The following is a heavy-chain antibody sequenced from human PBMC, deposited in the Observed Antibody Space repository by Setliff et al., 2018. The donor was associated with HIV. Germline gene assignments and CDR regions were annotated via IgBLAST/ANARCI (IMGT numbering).Heavy chain of an antibody. CDR3: ARAQYSSSWNYYYYYMDV. V-gene: IGHV1-18*01. CDR2: ISAYNGNT. CDR1: GYTFTSYG. D-gene: IGHD6-13*01. Sequence: AAVKVSCKASGYTFTSYGISWVRQAPGQGLEWMGWISAYNGNTNYAQKLQGRVTMTTDTSTSTAYMELRSLRSDDTAVYYCARAQYSSSWNYYYYYMDVWGKGTTFTVS. J-gene: IGHJ6*03.